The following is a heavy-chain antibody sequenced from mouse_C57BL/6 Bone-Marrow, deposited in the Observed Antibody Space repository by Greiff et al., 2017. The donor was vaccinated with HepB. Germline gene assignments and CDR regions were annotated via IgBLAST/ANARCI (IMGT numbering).Heavy chain of an antibody. CDR2: INPNYGTT. CDR1: GYSFTDYN. V-gene: IGHV1-39*01. CDR3: ARSYYVSSYDYFGY. D-gene: IGHD1-1*01. Sequence: VQLQQSGPELVKPGASVKISCEASGYSFTDYNMNWVKQSNGKSLEWIGVINPNYGTTSYNQKFKGKATLTVDKSSSTAYMQLNSLTSEDSAVYYCARSYYVSSYDYFGYWGQGTTLTVSS. J-gene: IGHJ2*01.